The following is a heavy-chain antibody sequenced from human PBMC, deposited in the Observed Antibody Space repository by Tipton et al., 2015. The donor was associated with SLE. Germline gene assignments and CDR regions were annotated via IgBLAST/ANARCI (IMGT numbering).Heavy chain of an antibody. J-gene: IGHJ4*02. CDR3: ARHGYPEERWLQFNLEY. D-gene: IGHD5-24*01. V-gene: IGHV4-59*08. Sequence: LRLSCSVSGGSISNYYWSWIRQPPGRGLEWIGYVSYSGTTDYNPSLKSRVSISVDTSKNQVSLKLNSGTAADTAVYYCARHGYPEERWLQFNLEYWGQGTLVTVSS. CDR1: GGSISNYY. CDR2: VSYSGTT.